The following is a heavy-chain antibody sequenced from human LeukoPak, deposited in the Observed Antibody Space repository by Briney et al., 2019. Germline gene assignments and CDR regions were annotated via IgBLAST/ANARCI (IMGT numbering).Heavy chain of an antibody. CDR3: ARAVDWGSADY. CDR2: IYYSGST. Sequence: SETLSLTCTVSGGSISSSYYYWGWIRQPPGKGLEWIGSIYYSGSTYYNPSLKSRVTISVDTSKNQFSLKLSSVTAADTAVYYCARAVDWGSADYWGQGTLVTVSS. V-gene: IGHV4-39*07. D-gene: IGHD3/OR15-3a*01. J-gene: IGHJ4*02. CDR1: GGSISSSYYY.